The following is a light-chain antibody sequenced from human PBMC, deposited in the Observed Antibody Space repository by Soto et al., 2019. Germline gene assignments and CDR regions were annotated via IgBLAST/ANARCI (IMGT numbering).Light chain of an antibody. J-gene: IGLJ1*01. CDR2: EVT. V-gene: IGLV2-8*01. CDR1: SSDVGGYNY. CDR3: SSFAGTNSFV. Sequence: QSVLTQPASVSGSPGQSITISCTGTSSDVGGYNYVSWYQHHPGKAPKLMIYEVTRRPSGVPDRIFASKSDTTASLTVSGLQAEDEADYYCSSFAGTNSFVFGTGTKVTVL.